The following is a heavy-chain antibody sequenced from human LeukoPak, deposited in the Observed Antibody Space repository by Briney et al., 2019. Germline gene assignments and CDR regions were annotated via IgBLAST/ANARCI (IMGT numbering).Heavy chain of an antibody. D-gene: IGHD3-3*01. V-gene: IGHV4-30-4*01. Sequence: WVRQAPGKGLEWIGYIYYSGSTYYNPSLKSRVTISVDTSKNQFSLKLSSVTAADTAVYYCARGAFWSGYYLFDYWGQGTLVTVSS. CDR2: IYYSGST. CDR3: ARGAFWSGYYLFDY. J-gene: IGHJ4*02.